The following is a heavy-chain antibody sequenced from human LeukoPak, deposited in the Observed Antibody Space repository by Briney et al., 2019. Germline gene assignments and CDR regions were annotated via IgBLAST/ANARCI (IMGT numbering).Heavy chain of an antibody. Sequence: ASVKVSCKASGYTFTSYGISWVRQAPGQGLEWTGWISAYNGNTNYAQRLQGRVTMTTDTSTSTAYMELRSLRSDDTAVYYCARERFSCHAFDIWGQGTMVTVPS. V-gene: IGHV1-18*01. CDR2: ISAYNGNT. CDR3: ARERFSCHAFDI. CDR1: GYTFTSYG. J-gene: IGHJ3*02.